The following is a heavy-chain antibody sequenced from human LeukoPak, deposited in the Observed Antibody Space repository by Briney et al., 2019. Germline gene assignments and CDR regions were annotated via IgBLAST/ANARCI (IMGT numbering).Heavy chain of an antibody. Sequence: GGSLRLSCAASGFTVSSNYMSWVRQAPGKGLEWVSSLGVSGGSTFYADSVKGRFTISRDNSKNTLSLQMNSLRAEDTAVYYCAKPSGGWSPFDCWGQGTLVTVSS. CDR1: GFTVSSNY. D-gene: IGHD6-19*01. V-gene: IGHV3-23*01. CDR3: AKPSGGWSPFDC. J-gene: IGHJ4*02. CDR2: LGVSGGST.